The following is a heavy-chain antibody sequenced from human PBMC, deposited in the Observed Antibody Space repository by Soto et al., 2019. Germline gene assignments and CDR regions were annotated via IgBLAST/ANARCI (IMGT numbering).Heavy chain of an antibody. CDR1: GFTFDDYG. J-gene: IGHJ4*02. D-gene: IGHD6-19*01. V-gene: IGHV3-20*04. CDR3: ARSPSSGWYYFDY. Sequence: GGSLRLSCAAFGFTFDDYGMSWVRQAPGKGLEWVSGINCDGGSIGYADSVEGRFTISRDNAKNTLYLQMSSLRGEDTAVYYCARSPSSGWYYFDYWGQGALVTVSS. CDR2: INCDGGSI.